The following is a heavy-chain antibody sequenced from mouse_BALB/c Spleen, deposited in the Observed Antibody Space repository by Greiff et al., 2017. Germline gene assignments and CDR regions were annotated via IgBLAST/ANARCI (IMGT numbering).Heavy chain of an antibody. D-gene: IGHD2-4*01. CDR1: GYSITSDYA. CDR2: ISYSGST. V-gene: IGHV3-2*02. J-gene: IGHJ2*01. Sequence: EVKLVESGPGLVKPSQSLSLTCTVTGYSITSDYAWNWIRQFPGNKLEWMGYISYSGSTSYNPSLKSRISITRDTSKNQFFLQLNSVTTEDTATYYCARSLIYYDYDGGFDYWGQGTTLTVSS. CDR3: ARSLIYYDYDGGFDY.